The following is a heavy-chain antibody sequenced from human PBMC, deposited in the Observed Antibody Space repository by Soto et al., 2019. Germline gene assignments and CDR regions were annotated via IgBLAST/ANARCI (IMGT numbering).Heavy chain of an antibody. CDR2: ISISGGTI. V-gene: IGHV3-11*01. Sequence: GSLRLSCAASGFTFSDYYMSWIRQAPGKGLEWLSYISISGGTIYYADSVKGRFSISRDNAKNSLYLQLSSLRAEDTAVYFCARERARVFDSWGQGTLVTVS. CDR1: GFTFSDYY. CDR3: ARERARVFDS. J-gene: IGHJ4*02.